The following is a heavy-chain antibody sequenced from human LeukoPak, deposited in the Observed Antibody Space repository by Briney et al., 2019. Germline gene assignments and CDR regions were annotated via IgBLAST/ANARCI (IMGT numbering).Heavy chain of an antibody. CDR1: GGSISSYY. V-gene: IGHV4-4*09. Sequence: SETLSLTCTVSGGSISSYYWSWIRQPPGKGLEWIGYIYTSGSTNYNPSLKSRVTIPVDTSKNQFSLKLSSVTAADTAVYYCARQSSSWYDTEITPWGQGTLVTVSS. CDR3: ARQSSSWYDTEITP. CDR2: IYTSGST. J-gene: IGHJ5*02. D-gene: IGHD6-13*01.